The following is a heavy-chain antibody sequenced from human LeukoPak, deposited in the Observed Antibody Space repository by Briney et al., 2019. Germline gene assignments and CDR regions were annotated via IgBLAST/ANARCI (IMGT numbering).Heavy chain of an antibody. CDR3: ARSRFWSGSYNWSDP. CDR1: GYTFTGYC. D-gene: IGHD3-3*01. Sequence: ASVKVSCKASGYTFTGYCMHWVRQAPGQGLEWMGWINPNSGGTNYAQKFQGRVTMTRDTSISTAYMELSRLRSDDTAVYYCARSRFWSGSYNWSDPWGQGTLVTVSS. CDR2: INPNSGGT. V-gene: IGHV1-2*02. J-gene: IGHJ5*02.